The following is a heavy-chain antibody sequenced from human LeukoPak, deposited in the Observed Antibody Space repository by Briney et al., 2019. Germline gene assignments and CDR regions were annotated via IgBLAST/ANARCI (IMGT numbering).Heavy chain of an antibody. D-gene: IGHD1-26*01. CDR3: ARDPGGSYYYYGMDV. J-gene: IGHJ6*02. CDR2: ITSSSSYI. V-gene: IGHV3-21*01. CDR1: GFTFNTFT. Sequence: GGSLRLSCAASGFTFNTFTMNWVHRAPGKGPEWVSSITSSSSYIYYADSVKGRFTISRDNTKKSLYLEMNSLRAEDTAVYYCARDPGGSYYYYGMDVWGQGTTVTVSS.